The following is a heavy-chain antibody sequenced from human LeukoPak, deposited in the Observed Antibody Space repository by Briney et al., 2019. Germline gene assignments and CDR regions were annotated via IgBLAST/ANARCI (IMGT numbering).Heavy chain of an antibody. D-gene: IGHD6-19*01. CDR2: IYYSGST. CDR1: GGSISSYY. Sequence: SETLSLTCTVSGGSISSYYWSWIRQPPGKGLEWIGYIYYSGSTHYNPSLKSRVTISVDTSKNQFSLKLSSVTAADTAVYYCAREAIAVAGTAFDYWGQGTLVTVSS. V-gene: IGHV4-59*12. CDR3: AREAIAVAGTAFDY. J-gene: IGHJ4*02.